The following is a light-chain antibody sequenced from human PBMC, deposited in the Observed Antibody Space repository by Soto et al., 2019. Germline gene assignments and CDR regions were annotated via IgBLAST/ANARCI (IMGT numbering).Light chain of an antibody. J-gene: IGKJ5*01. CDR1: QRFSN. CDR2: GEF. CDR3: QQYNNWPL. V-gene: IGKV3D-15*01. Sequence: ETVMTQSPASLSVSPGQRATLPCRASQRFSNVAWYQQKPGQAPRLLMYGEFIRATGIPARFSGGGSGTEFPLTISSLQSEDFAVYYCQQYNNWPLFGQGTRLEIK.